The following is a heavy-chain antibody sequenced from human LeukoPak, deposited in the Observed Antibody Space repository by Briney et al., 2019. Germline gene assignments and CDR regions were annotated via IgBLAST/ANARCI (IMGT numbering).Heavy chain of an antibody. CDR1: GVPFSNYH. J-gene: IGHJ4*02. V-gene: IGHV4-34*01. Sequence: SETLSLTCAVSGVPFSNYHWSWVRQSPRQGLERIGEINHSGYTNYNPSLKSRVTMSIDTSKNQFSLMLTSVTAADTGVYYCTRAVAGHPDWGQGTLVTVSS. CDR3: TRAVAGHPD. D-gene: IGHD6-19*01. CDR2: INHSGYT.